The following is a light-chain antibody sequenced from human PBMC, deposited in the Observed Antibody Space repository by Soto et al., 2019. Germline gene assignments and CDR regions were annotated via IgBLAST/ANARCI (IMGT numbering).Light chain of an antibody. V-gene: IGKV1-39*01. J-gene: IGKJ1*01. Sequence: DIQMTQSPSSLSASVGDRVTITCRASQNIRSYLTWYQQKPGKAPQLPIYATSSLQTGVPSRFSASGSGTDFSLVISDLKPEDSATYSCPQGYSSQWTSGRGTKVEI. CDR3: PQGYSSQWT. CDR1: QNIRSY. CDR2: ATS.